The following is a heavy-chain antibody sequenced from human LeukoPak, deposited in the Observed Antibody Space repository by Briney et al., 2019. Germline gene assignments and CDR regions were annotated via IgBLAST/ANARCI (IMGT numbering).Heavy chain of an antibody. J-gene: IGHJ4*02. CDR1: GGPSSGYY. CDR3: ARGRVAARHYFDY. CDR2: INHSGST. V-gene: IGHV4-34*01. Sequence: SETLSLTCAVYGGPSSGYYWSWVRQPPGKGLEWIGEINHSGSTNYNPSLKSRVTISVDTSKNQFSLKLSSVTAADTAVYYCARGRVAARHYFDYWGQGTLVTVSS. D-gene: IGHD6-6*01.